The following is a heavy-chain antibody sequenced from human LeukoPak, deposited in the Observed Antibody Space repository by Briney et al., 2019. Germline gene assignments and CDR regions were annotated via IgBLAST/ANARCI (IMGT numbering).Heavy chain of an antibody. V-gene: IGHV3-23*01. CDR3: AKGSSGYFFDL. J-gene: IGHJ4*02. CDR1: GFIFNNYG. Sequence: PGGSLRLTCAASGFIFNNYGLVWVRQAPGKVLEWVSAISNDGGGTTYADFVKGRFSVSRDNSKNTLFLQMNSLRAEDTALYYCAKGSSGYFFDLWGQGTLVTVSS. D-gene: IGHD3-22*01. CDR2: ISNDGGGT.